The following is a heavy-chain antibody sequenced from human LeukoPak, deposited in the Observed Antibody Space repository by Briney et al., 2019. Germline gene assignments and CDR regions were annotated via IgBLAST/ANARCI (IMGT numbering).Heavy chain of an antibody. CDR2: ISDSGGST. Sequence: GGSLRLSCAASGFIFNNYAMSWVRQAPGKGLEWVSGISDSGGSTYYADSVKGRFTFSRDNSKNTLYLQMNSLRAEDTAVYYCAKELWRDAFDLWGQGTMLTVSS. CDR1: GFIFNNYA. D-gene: IGHD2-21*01. V-gene: IGHV3-23*01. J-gene: IGHJ3*01. CDR3: AKELWRDAFDL.